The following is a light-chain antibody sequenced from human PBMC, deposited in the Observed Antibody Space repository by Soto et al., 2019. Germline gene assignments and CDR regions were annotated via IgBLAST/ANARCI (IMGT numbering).Light chain of an antibody. Sequence: SYELTQPPSVSVSPGQTASITCSGDKLGDKYACWFQQKPGQSPVLVIYQDSKRPSGIHERFSGSNSGNTATLTISGTQGMDEADYYCQTWDSSTVVFGGGTKLTVL. V-gene: IGLV3-1*01. J-gene: IGLJ2*01. CDR2: QDS. CDR3: QTWDSSTVV. CDR1: KLGDKY.